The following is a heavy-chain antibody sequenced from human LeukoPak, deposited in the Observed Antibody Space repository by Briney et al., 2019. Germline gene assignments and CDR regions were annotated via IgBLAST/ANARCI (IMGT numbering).Heavy chain of an antibody. D-gene: IGHD1-26*01. Sequence: SETLSLTCTVSGGSISSYYWSWIRQPPGKGLEWIGSIYYSGTTNYNPSLKTRVTISVDTSKNQFSLKLSSVTAADTAMYFCARDMESGSTRGRAFNIWGQGTMVTVS. CDR3: ARDMESGSTRGRAFNI. V-gene: IGHV4-59*01. CDR2: IYYSGTT. J-gene: IGHJ3*02. CDR1: GGSISSYY.